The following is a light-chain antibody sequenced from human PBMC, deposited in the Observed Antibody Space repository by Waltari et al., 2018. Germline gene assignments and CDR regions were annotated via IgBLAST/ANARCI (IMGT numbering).Light chain of an antibody. CDR1: TPNIGNNY. J-gene: IGLJ3*02. CDR2: EDN. Sequence: QSVLTQAPSVSAAPGQTVTISCSGTTPNIGNNYVSWYQQLPGAAPKIVIYEDNRRPSGFPDGFSGSKSGASATLGITGLQTGDEADYYCGSWDSSLGIGVLGGGTRLTVL. V-gene: IGLV1-51*01. CDR3: GSWDSSLGIGV.